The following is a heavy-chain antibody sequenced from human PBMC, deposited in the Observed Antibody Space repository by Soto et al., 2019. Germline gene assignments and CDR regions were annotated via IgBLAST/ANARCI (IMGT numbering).Heavy chain of an antibody. Sequence: SSETLSLTCAVYGGSFSGYYWSWIRQPPGKGLEWIGEINHSGSTNYNPSLKSRVTISVDTSKNQFSLKLSSVTAADTAVYYCARELRYFDWLLSGHNWFDPWGQGTLVTVSS. V-gene: IGHV4-34*01. CDR1: GGSFSGYY. CDR3: ARELRYFDWLLSGHNWFDP. D-gene: IGHD3-9*01. CDR2: INHSGST. J-gene: IGHJ5*02.